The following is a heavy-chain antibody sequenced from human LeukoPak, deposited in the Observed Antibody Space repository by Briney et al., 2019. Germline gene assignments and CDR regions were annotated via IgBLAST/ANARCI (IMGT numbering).Heavy chain of an antibody. Sequence: ASVKVSCKASGYTFTGYYTHWVRQAPGQGLEWMGWINPNSGGTNYAQKVQGRVTMTRDTSISTAYMELSRLRSDDTAVYYCARDRTYFDYWGQGTLVTVSS. J-gene: IGHJ4*02. CDR3: ARDRTYFDY. CDR2: INPNSGGT. CDR1: GYTFTGYY. V-gene: IGHV1-2*02.